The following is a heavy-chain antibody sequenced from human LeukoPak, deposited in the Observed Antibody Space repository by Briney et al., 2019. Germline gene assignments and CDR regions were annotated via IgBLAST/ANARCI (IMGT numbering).Heavy chain of an antibody. CDR2: IGSSGATM. CDR1: GFIFSSYR. V-gene: IGHV3-48*03. CDR3: ARHAAVDVTAPSFDS. Sequence: GGSLRLSCAASGFIFSSYRMNWVRQAPGKGLEWVSYIGSSGATMYYADSVKGRFTISRDNAKNSLYLQMNSLRAEDTAVYYCARHAAVDVTAPSFDSWGQGALVTVSS. J-gene: IGHJ4*02. D-gene: IGHD2-21*02.